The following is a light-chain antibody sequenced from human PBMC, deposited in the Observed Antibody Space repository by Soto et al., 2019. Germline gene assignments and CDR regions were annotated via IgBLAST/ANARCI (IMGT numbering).Light chain of an antibody. CDR2: GNS. J-gene: IGLJ2*01. CDR3: QSYDSSLGGYVV. CDR1: RSNIGAGYD. V-gene: IGLV1-40*01. Sequence: QSVLTQPPSVSGAPGQRVTISCTGSRSNIGAGYDVHWYQQLPGTAPKLLIYGNSNRPSGVPDRFSGSKSGTSASLAITGLQAEDEADYYCQSYDSSLGGYVVFGGVTTLTV.